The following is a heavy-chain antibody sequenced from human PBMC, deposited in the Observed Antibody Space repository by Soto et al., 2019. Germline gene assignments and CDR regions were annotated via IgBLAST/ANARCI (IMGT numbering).Heavy chain of an antibody. J-gene: IGHJ3*02. CDR1: GYTFTNYA. Sequence: GASVKVSCKASGYTFTNYALHWVRQAPGQTLVWMGWINTDNGNTRYSQTFQDRVTITRDISATTVYMELCSLMSEDTVIYFCTRDAGPIQDVDAFDIWGQGTIVTVSS. V-gene: IGHV1-3*04. CDR3: TRDAGPIQDVDAFDI. CDR2: INTDNGNT.